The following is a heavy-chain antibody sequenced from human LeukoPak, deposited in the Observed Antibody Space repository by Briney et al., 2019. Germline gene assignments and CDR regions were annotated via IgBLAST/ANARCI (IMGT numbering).Heavy chain of an antibody. J-gene: IGHJ4*02. Sequence: PGRSLRLSCAASGFTFSSYAMHWVRQAPGKGLEWVAVISYDGSNKYYADSVKGRFTISRDNSKNTLYLQMNSLRAEDTAVYYCARDGPSVDYSASWRVFDYWGQGTLVTVSS. D-gene: IGHD4-11*01. V-gene: IGHV3-30-3*01. CDR2: ISYDGSNK. CDR3: ARDGPSVDYSASWRVFDY. CDR1: GFTFSSYA.